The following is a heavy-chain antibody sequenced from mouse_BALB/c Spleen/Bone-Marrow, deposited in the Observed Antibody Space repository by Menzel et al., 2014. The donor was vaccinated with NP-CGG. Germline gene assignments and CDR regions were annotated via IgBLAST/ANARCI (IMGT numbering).Heavy chain of an antibody. Sequence: QVQLQQSGAELVRPGSSVKISCKASGYTFSNYWMNCMKQRPGQGLEWIGQIYPGDGDTNYIGKFTGKATLTADKSSSTAYMQLSSLTSEDSAVYFCASRGDYSYAMDYWGQGTSVTVSS. D-gene: IGHD1-1*01. CDR1: GYTFSNYW. CDR3: ASRGDYSYAMDY. J-gene: IGHJ4*01. V-gene: IGHV1-80*01. CDR2: IYPGDGDT.